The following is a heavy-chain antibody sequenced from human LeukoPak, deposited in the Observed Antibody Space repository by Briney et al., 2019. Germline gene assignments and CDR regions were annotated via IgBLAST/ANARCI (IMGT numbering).Heavy chain of an antibody. CDR3: AKALQYCSSTSCYPDAFDI. D-gene: IGHD2-2*01. V-gene: IGHV3-43D*04. CDR1: GFTFDDYA. Sequence: GRSLRLSCAASGFTFDDYAMHWVRQAPGKSLEWVSLISWDGGSTYYADSVKGRFTISRDNSKNSLYLQMNSLRAEDTALYYCAKALQYCSSTSCYPDAFDIWGQGTMVTVSS. J-gene: IGHJ3*02. CDR2: ISWDGGST.